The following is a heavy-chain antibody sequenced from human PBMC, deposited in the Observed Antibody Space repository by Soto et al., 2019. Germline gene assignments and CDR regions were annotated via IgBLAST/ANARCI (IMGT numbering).Heavy chain of an antibody. J-gene: IGHJ4*02. Sequence: GESLKISCRCSGYTFSNFWIAWVRHLPGKGLEWMGIIYPGDHETRYSPSFHGKVTISADKSINTAYLQWSSLEASDSAFYYCARSPRSSPYFDYWGQGALVTVSS. CDR3: ARSPRSSPYFDY. D-gene: IGHD6-13*01. CDR2: IYPGDHET. CDR1: GYTFSNFW. V-gene: IGHV5-51*01.